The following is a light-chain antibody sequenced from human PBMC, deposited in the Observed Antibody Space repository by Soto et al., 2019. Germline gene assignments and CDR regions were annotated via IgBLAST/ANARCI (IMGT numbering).Light chain of an antibody. V-gene: IGKV3-15*01. CDR1: QSVSSS. CDR2: DTS. J-gene: IGKJ1*01. Sequence: EIVVTQSPATLSVSPGEKVTLSCRASQSVSSSLAWYQQRPGQAPRPLIYDTSTRAAGIAARFSGSGSGTEVTLTFSRRRSEDSAVYYCQQYVHWPPGAFGQGTTVEIK. CDR3: QQYVHWPPGA.